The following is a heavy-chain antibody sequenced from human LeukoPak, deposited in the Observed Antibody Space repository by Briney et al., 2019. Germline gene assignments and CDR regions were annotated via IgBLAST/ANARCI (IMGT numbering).Heavy chain of an antibody. V-gene: IGHV4-34*01. CDR3: ARHGQTAMVPIDY. D-gene: IGHD5-18*01. CDR2: INHSGST. CDR1: GGSFSGYY. Sequence: SETLSLTCAVYGGSFSGYYWRWIRQPPGKGLEWIGEINHSGSTNYNPSLKSRVTISVDTSKSQFSLKLSSVTAADTAVYYCARHGQTAMVPIDYWGQGTLVTVSS. J-gene: IGHJ4*02.